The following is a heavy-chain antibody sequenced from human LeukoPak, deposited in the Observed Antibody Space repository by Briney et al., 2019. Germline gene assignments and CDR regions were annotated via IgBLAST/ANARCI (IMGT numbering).Heavy chain of an antibody. V-gene: IGHV3-66*01. CDR3: AREYLEGAFDV. D-gene: IGHD3-16*01. J-gene: IGHJ4*02. CDR1: GFTVSSNY. CDR2: IYSGGST. Sequence: GGSLRLSCAASGFTVSSNYMSWVRQAPGKGLEWVSVIYSGGSTYYADSVKGRFTLSRDNSKNTLYLQMNSLRAEDTAVYYCAREYLEGAFDVWGQGTQVTVSS.